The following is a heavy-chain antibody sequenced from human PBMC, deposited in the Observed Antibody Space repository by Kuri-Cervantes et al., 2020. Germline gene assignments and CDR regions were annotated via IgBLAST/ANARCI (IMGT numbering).Heavy chain of an antibody. CDR2: IIPIFGTA. CDR3: ARAIGMGTYYYYGMDV. V-gene: IGHV1-69*13. J-gene: IGHJ6*02. CDR1: GGTFSSYA. Sequence: SVKVSCKASGGTFSSYAISWVRQVPGQGLEWMGGIIPIFGTANYAQKFQGRVTITADESTSTAYMELSSLRSEDTAVYYCARAIGMGTYYYYGMDVWGQGTTVTVSS. D-gene: IGHD3-16*02.